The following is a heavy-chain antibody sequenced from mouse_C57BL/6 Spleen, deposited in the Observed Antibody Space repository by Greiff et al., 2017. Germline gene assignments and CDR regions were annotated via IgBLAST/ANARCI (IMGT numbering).Heavy chain of an antibody. CDR1: GFTFSSYA. CDR3: TRANYYGSRGGYFDY. D-gene: IGHD1-1*01. V-gene: IGHV5-9-1*02. J-gene: IGHJ2*01. CDR2: ISSGGDYI. Sequence: EVKLVESGEGLVKPGGSLKLSCAASGFTFSSYAMSWVRQTPETRLEWVAYISSGGDYIYYADTVKGRFTISRDNARNTLYLQMSSLTSEDTAMYYCTRANYYGSRGGYFDYWGQGTTLTVSS.